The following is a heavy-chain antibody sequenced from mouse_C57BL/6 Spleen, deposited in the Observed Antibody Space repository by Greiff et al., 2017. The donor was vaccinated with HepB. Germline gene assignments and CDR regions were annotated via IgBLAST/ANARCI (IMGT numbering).Heavy chain of an antibody. Sequence: QVQLKQPGAELVKPGASVKMSCKASGYTFTSYWITWVKQRPGQGLEWIGDIYPGSGSTNYNEKFKSKATLTVDTSSSTAYMQLSSLTSEDSAVYYCARSVSGSSPAWFAYWGQGTLVTVSA. CDR2: IYPGSGST. V-gene: IGHV1-55*01. CDR3: ARSVSGSSPAWFAY. J-gene: IGHJ3*01. D-gene: IGHD1-1*01. CDR1: GYTFTSYW.